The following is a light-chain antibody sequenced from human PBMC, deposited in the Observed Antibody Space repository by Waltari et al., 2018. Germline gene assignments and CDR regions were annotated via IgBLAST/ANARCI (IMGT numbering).Light chain of an antibody. J-gene: IGLJ2*01. CDR3: SSQTLDGLIL. CDR1: GSAVLASDY. Sequence: QSALTQPPSGSGSPGQAITISRSGIGSAVLASDYVSWHQHHPGKAPQVIIYDVPNRPAGVSDRFSASKSANTASLTISRLQPEDEADYYCSSQTLDGLILFGGGTRLTVL. V-gene: IGLV2-14*03. CDR2: DVP.